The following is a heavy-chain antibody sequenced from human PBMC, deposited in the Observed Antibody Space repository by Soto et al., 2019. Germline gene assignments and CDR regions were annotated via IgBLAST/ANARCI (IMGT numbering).Heavy chain of an antibody. CDR1: GYTFTSYD. CDR2: MNHNRGST. CDR3: ARGYYGMDV. Sequence: ASVKVSCKASGYTFTSYDTNGVRKASGKGLEWIGWMNHNRGSTGYAQKLQGRVTVKRNTSISKAYMELSSLRSDDQAVCYCARGYYGMDVWG. V-gene: IGHV1-8*01. J-gene: IGHJ6*02.